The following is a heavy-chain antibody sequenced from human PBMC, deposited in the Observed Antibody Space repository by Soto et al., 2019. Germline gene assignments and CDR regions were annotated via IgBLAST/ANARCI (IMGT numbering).Heavy chain of an antibody. D-gene: IGHD3-10*01. CDR2: IKSISDGGTT. CDR1: GFTFNNAW. Sequence: EVQLVESGGGLVKPGGSLRLSCAASGFTFNNAWMHWVRQAPGKGLEWVGRIKSISDGGTTDYAALVKGRFTISRDHSRRTLYLQMNSMQIDDTGLYYCTHAAGRRGYYGLDVWGQGTTVTVSS. J-gene: IGHJ6*02. CDR3: THAAGRRGYYGLDV. V-gene: IGHV3-15*07.